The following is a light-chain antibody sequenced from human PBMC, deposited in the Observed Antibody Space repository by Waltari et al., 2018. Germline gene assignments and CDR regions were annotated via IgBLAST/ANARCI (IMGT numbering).Light chain of an antibody. J-gene: IGKJ1*01. Sequence: VAVNPSPLSLPVTRGQQASISCRSSPSRVNRVGNTYLNWYQQRPGQSPRRLIYKVSNRQSGVPYRISGSGSGTDFTLNISRLQAEDVAIYYCKQSNSTSWTFGQGTKVEIK. V-gene: IGKV2-30*01. CDR2: KVS. CDR3: KQSNSTSWT. CDR1: PSRVNRVGNTY.